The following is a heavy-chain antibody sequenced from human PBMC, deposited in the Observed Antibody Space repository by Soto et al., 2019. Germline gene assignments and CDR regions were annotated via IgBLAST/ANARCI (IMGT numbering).Heavy chain of an antibody. J-gene: IGHJ4*02. Sequence: QVQLVQSGAEVKKPGSSVKVSCKASGGTFSSYAISWVRQAPGQGLEWMGGIIPIFGPANYAQKFQGRVTXTXGXSXXSAFMELSSLISEETAVYYFARVAVPGYGDYHLDYWGQVTLVTVSS. CDR1: GGTFSSYA. V-gene: IGHV1-69*05. CDR2: IIPIFGPA. D-gene: IGHD4-17*01. CDR3: ARVAVPGYGDYHLDY.